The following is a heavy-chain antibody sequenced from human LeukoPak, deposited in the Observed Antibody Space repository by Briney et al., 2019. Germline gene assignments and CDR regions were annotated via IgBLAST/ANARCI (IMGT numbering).Heavy chain of an antibody. CDR2: IYYSGST. J-gene: IGHJ4*02. V-gene: IGHV4-59*01. Sequence: SETLSLTCTVSGGSISSYYWSWIRQPPGKGLEWFGYIYYSGSTNYNPSLKSRVTISVDTSKNQFSLKLSSVTAADTAVYYCARGRIQWFGEDYFDYWGQGTLVTVSS. D-gene: IGHD3-10*01. CDR3: ARGRIQWFGEDYFDY. CDR1: GGSISSYY.